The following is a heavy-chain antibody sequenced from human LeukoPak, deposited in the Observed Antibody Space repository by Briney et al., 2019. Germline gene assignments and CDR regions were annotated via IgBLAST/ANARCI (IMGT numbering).Heavy chain of an antibody. D-gene: IGHD4-23*01. CDR3: ARVLNYGGNLDY. J-gene: IGHJ4*02. V-gene: IGHV3-69-1*01. Sequence: GGSLRLSCAASGFTVSDNDIKWVRQAPGKGLEWVSSITSSSYTYYADSMKGRFTISRDNANNSLSLQMNNLRPEDTAVYYCARVLNYGGNLDYWGQGTLVTVSS. CDR2: ITSSSYT. CDR1: GFTVSDND.